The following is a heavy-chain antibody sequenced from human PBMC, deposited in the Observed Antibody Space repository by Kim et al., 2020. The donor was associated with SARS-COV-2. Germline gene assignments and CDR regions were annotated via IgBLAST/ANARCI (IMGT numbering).Heavy chain of an antibody. D-gene: IGHD3-9*01. J-gene: IGHJ5*02. CDR1: GGSISSGGYY. Sequence: SETLSLTCTVSGGSISSGGYYWSWIRQHPGKGLEWIGYIYYSGSTYYNPSLKSRVTISVDTSKNQFSLKLSSVTAADTAVYYCARELGYDILPGHGWFDPWGQGTLVTVSS. V-gene: IGHV4-31*03. CDR2: IYYSGST. CDR3: ARELGYDILPGHGWFDP.